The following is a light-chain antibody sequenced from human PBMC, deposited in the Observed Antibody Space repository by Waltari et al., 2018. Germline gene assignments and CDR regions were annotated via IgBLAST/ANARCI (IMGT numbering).Light chain of an antibody. CDR3: SSYISGVTLYV. V-gene: IGLV2-14*03. CDR1: SSDVGASNY. Sequence: QSALTQPASVSGSPGQSITISCTGTSSDVGASNYVSWYQQHPGKAPKLLLYDVTKRPSGVSGRFSGAKAGKTAALTISGLQAEDEADYYCSSYISGVTLYVFGTGTKVTVL. CDR2: DVT. J-gene: IGLJ1*01.